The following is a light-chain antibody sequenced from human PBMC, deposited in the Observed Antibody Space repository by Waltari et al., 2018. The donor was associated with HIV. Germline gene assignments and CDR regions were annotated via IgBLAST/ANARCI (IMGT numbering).Light chain of an antibody. CDR2: EVN. J-gene: IGLJ2*01. CDR1: SSEFGDYDY. V-gene: IGLV2-8*01. CDR3: TSYGGSNNFVV. Sequence: QSALTQPPSASGSPGQSVTISCTGISSEFGDYDYVSWYQRHPGKAPKLIIYEVNRRPSGVPDRFFGSKSGSTASLTVSGLQAEDEADYYCTSYGGSNNFVVFGGGTKLTVL.